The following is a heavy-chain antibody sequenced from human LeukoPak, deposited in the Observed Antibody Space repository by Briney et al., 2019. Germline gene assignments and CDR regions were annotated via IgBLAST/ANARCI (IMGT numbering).Heavy chain of an antibody. D-gene: IGHD2-15*01. J-gene: IGHJ6*02. CDR3: ARDPTPRYCSGGSCYTHYGMDV. CDR1: GITLSNYG. V-gene: IGHV3-21*01. Sequence: PGGSLRLSCAVSGITLSNYGMSWVRQAPGKGLEWVSSISSSSSYIYYADSVKGRLTISRDNAKNSLYLQMNSLRAEDTAVYYCARDPTPRYCSGGSCYTHYGMDVWGQGTTVTVSS. CDR2: ISSSSSYI.